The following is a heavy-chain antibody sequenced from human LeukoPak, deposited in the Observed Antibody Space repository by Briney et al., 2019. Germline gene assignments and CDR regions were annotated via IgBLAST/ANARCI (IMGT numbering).Heavy chain of an antibody. V-gene: IGHV3-30*18. Sequence: GGSLRLSCAASGFTFSPYGMHWVRQAPGKGLEWVAVISYDGSNKYYADSVKGRFTISRDNSKNTLYLQMNSLRAEDTAVYYCAKGLGSGYDGDCYYYYGMDVWGQGTTVTVSS. CDR1: GFTFSPYG. J-gene: IGHJ6*02. CDR2: ISYDGSNK. D-gene: IGHD5-12*01. CDR3: AKGLGSGYDGDCYYYYGMDV.